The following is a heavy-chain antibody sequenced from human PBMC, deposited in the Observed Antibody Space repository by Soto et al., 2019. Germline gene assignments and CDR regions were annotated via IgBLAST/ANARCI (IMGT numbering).Heavy chain of an antibody. CDR2: ISGSGGST. CDR3: AKDLYLGYYYYGMDV. D-gene: IGHD3-16*01. J-gene: IGHJ6*02. V-gene: IGHV3-23*01. CDR1: GFTFSSYA. Sequence: PGGSLRLSCAASGFTFSSYAMSWVRQAPGKGLEWVSAISGSGGSTYYADSVKGRFTISRDNSKNTLYLQMNSLRAEDTAVYYCAKDLYLGYYYYGMDVWGQGTTVTVSS.